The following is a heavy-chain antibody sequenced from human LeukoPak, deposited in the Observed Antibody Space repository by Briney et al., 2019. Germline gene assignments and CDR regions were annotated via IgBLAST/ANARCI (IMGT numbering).Heavy chain of an antibody. Sequence: PSETLSLTCTVSGGSISSYYWSWIRQPPGKGLEWIGYIYYSGSTNYNPSLKSRVTISVDTSKNQFSLKLSSVTAADTAVYYCARDYSDFWSGYYNYYYYYMDVWGKGTTVTVSS. CDR1: GGSISSYY. V-gene: IGHV4-59*01. J-gene: IGHJ6*03. CDR3: ARDYSDFWSGYYNYYYYYMDV. D-gene: IGHD3-3*01. CDR2: IYYSGST.